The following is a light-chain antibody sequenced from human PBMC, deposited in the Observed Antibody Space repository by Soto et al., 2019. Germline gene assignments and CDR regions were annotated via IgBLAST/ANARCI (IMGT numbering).Light chain of an antibody. Sequence: ESVLTQAPGALSLSPGERATLSCRASQSVSSSYLAWYQQKPGQAPRLLIYGASSRATGIPDRFSGSGSGTDFTLTISRLEPEDFAVYYCQQYGSSTGWTFGQGTKVEI. CDR1: QSVSSSY. CDR2: GAS. V-gene: IGKV3-20*01. J-gene: IGKJ1*01. CDR3: QQYGSSTGWT.